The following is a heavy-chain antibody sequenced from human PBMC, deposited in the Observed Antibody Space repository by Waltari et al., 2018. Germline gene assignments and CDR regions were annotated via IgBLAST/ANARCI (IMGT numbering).Heavy chain of an antibody. D-gene: IGHD1-26*01. Sequence: EVQLVESGGGLVQPGGSLRPSCAASGFTFSSYSMTWVRQAPGKGREWVSYISSSRSTIYYADSVKGPFTISRDNAKNSLYLPMNSLRAEDTTVYYCADSGSYYTLDYWGQGTLVTVSS. V-gene: IGHV3-48*04. J-gene: IGHJ4*02. CDR2: ISSSRSTI. CDR3: ADSGSYYTLDY. CDR1: GFTFSSYS.